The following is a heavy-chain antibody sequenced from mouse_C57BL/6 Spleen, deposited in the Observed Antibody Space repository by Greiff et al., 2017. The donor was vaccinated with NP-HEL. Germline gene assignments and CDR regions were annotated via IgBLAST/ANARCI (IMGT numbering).Heavy chain of an antibody. CDR1: GYTFTSYW. D-gene: IGHD2-3*01. J-gene: IGHJ4*01. V-gene: IGHV1-55*01. CDR3: ARGHDGYYTFSMDY. Sequence: QVQLQQSGAELVKPGASVKMSCKASGYTFTSYWITWVKQRPGQGLEWIGDIYPGSGSTNYNEKFKSKATLTVDTSSSTAYMQLSSLTSEDSAVYYGARGHDGYYTFSMDYWGQGTSVTVSS. CDR2: IYPGSGST.